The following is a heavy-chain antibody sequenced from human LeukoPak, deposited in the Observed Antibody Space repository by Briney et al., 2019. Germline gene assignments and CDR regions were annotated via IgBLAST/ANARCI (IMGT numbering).Heavy chain of an antibody. CDR3: ATLPHSSGWYWLGDY. V-gene: IGHV1-46*01. Sequence: ASVKVSCKASGYTFTSYYMHWVRQAPGQGLEWMGIINPSGGSTSYAQKFQGRVTMTRDMSTSTVYMELSSLRSEDTAVYYCATLPHSSGWYWLGDYWGQGTLVPVSS. D-gene: IGHD6-19*01. J-gene: IGHJ4*02. CDR2: INPSGGST. CDR1: GYTFTSYY.